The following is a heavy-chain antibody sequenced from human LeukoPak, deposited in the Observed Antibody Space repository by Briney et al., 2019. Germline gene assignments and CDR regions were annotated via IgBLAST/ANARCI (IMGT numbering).Heavy chain of an antibody. CDR3: ARDSYYDSSGYYPAFDY. CDR2: ISSSSSYI. CDR1: GFTFSSYS. J-gene: IGHJ4*02. Sequence: GGSLRLSCAASGFTFSSYSMTWVRQAPGKGLEWVSSISSSSSYIYYADSVKGRFTISRDNAKNSLYLQMNSLRAEDTAVYYCARDSYYDSSGYYPAFDYWGQGTLVTVSS. V-gene: IGHV3-21*01. D-gene: IGHD3-22*01.